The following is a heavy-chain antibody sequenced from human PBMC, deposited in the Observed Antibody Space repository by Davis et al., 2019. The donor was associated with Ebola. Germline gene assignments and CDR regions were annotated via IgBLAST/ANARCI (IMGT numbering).Heavy chain of an antibody. V-gene: IGHV1-3*01. CDR1: GYTFSVYS. J-gene: IGHJ5*02. Sequence: ASVKISCKASGYTFSVYSIYWVRQAPGQGLEWMGRINGGNGETKYSQKFQGRVIMTRDTSANMVYMELTSLRPEDTAVYYCARASGGLGKYGGSVGPWGQGTLVTVSS. D-gene: IGHD3-16*01. CDR3: ARASGGLGKYGGSVGP. CDR2: INGGNGET.